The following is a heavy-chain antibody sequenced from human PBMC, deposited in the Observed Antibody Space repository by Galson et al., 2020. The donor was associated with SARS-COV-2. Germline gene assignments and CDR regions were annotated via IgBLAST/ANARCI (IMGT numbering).Heavy chain of an antibody. CDR2: INHSGST. Sequence: ETSETLSLTCAVYGGSFSGFYWSWIRQPPGKGLEWIGEINHSGSTNYNPSLKSRVTMSVDTSKNQFSLKLSSVTAADTAMYYCAKASSRDYYGSGSFYNRRSGRHYYFDYWGQGTLVTVSS. CDR3: AKASSRDYYGSGSFYNRRSGRHYYFDY. V-gene: IGHV4-34*01. D-gene: IGHD3-10*01. J-gene: IGHJ4*02. CDR1: GGSFSGFY.